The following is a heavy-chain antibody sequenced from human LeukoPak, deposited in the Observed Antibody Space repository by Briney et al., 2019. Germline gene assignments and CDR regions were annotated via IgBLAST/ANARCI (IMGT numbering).Heavy chain of an antibody. V-gene: IGHV3-11*01. CDR2: ISSSGSTI. D-gene: IGHD3-22*01. J-gene: IGHJ3*02. CDR3: ARDFDSSGYYYDDAFDI. Sequence: LSLTCTVSGGSILSSSYYMSWIRQAPGKGLEWVSYISSSGSTIYYADSVKGRFTISRDNAKNSLYLQMNSLRAEDTAVYYCARDFDSSGYYYDDAFDIWGQGTMVTVSS. CDR1: GGSILSSSYY.